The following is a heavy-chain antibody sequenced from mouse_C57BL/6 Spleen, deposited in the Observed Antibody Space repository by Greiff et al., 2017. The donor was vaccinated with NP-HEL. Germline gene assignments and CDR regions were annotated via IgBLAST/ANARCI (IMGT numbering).Heavy chain of an antibody. CDR3: ARSGVTTRADAMDY. D-gene: IGHD2-2*01. Sequence: VQLQQSGAELVRPGSSVKLSCKASGYTFTSYWMHWVKQRPIQGLEWIGNIDPSDSETHYNQKFKDKATLTVDKSSSTAYMQLSSLTSEDSAVYYCARSGVTTRADAMDYWGQGTSVTVSS. J-gene: IGHJ4*01. CDR1: GYTFTSYW. V-gene: IGHV1-52*01. CDR2: IDPSDSET.